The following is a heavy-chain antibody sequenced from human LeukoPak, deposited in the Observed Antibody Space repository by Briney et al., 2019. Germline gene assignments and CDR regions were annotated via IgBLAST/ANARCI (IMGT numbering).Heavy chain of an antibody. Sequence: PGGSLRLSCAASGFTVSSTFMTWVRHAPGKGLEWVSVIYSGGSTYYADSVKDRFTISRDNSKNMLYLQMNSLRAEDTAVYYCARGGDSLHYWGQGTLVTVSS. J-gene: IGHJ4*02. CDR1: GFTVSSTF. D-gene: IGHD3-10*01. CDR3: ARGGDSLHY. CDR2: IYSGGST. V-gene: IGHV3-66*01.